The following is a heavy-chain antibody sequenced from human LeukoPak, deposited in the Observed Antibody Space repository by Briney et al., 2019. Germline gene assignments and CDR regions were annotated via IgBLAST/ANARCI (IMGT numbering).Heavy chain of an antibody. CDR2: IYPGDSGT. D-gene: IGHD3-22*01. CDR3: ASPQNYDSSGYYVDY. J-gene: IGHJ4*02. V-gene: IGHV5-51*01. CDR1: GYSFTSYW. Sequence: GESLKISCKGSGYSFTSYWIGWVRQMPGKGLEWMGIIYPGDSGTRYSPSFQGQVTISADKSISTAYLQWSSLKASDTAMYYCASPQNYDSSGYYVDYWGQGTLVTVSS.